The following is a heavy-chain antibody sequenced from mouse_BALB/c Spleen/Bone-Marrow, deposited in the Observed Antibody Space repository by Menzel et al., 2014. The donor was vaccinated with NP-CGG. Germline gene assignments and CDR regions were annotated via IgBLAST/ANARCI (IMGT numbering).Heavy chain of an antibody. Sequence: VQLQQSGPGLVAPSQSLSITCTISGFSLTSYGVHWVRQPPGKGLEWLTVIWNDGSTTYNSALKSRLTISKDNSKSQVFLKMNSLQTDDTGMYYCAKHGGGYFDYWGQSTSLIVSS. CDR1: GFSLTSYG. CDR2: IWNDGST. CDR3: AKHGGGYFDY. J-gene: IGHJ2*02. V-gene: IGHV2-6-1*01.